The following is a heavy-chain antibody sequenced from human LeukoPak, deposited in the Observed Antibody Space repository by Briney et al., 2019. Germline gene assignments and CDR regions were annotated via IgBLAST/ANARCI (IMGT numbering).Heavy chain of an antibody. CDR3: ARDPYCSSTSCYHYFDY. J-gene: IGHJ4*02. CDR1: GFTFSSYA. Sequence: GGSLRLSCAASGFTFSSYAMSWVRQAPGKGLEWVSGISGSGGSTYYADSVKGRFTISRDNSKNTLYLQMNSLRAEDTAVYYCARDPYCSSTSCYHYFDYWGQGTLVTVSS. D-gene: IGHD2-2*01. CDR2: ISGSGGST. V-gene: IGHV3-23*01.